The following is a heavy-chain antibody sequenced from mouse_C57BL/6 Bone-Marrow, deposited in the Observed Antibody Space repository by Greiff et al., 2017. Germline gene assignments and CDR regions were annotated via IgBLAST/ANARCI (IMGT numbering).Heavy chain of an antibody. J-gene: IGHJ2*01. CDR1: GFTFSDYG. D-gene: IGHD2-4*01. Sequence: EVQLVESGGGLVQPGGSLKLSCAASGFTFSDYGMAWVRQAPRKGPEWVAFISNLAYSIYYADTVTGRFTLSRENAKNTLYLEMRSLWADDTDMYYCTRGDYDYGFDYWGQGTTLTVSS. V-gene: IGHV5-15*01. CDR3: TRGDYDYGFDY. CDR2: ISNLAYSI.